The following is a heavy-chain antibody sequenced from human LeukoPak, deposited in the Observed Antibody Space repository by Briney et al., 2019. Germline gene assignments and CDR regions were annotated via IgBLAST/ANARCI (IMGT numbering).Heavy chain of an antibody. CDR3: ARGYDIVATITPFDYFDY. CDR1: GGSISSGGYY. J-gene: IGHJ4*02. D-gene: IGHD5-12*01. Sequence: PSETLSLTCTVSGGSISSGGYYWSWIRQHPGKGLEWIGYIYYSGSTYYNPSLKSRVTISVDTSKNQFSLKLSSVTAADTAVYYCARGYDIVATITPFDYFDYWGQGTLVTVSS. CDR2: IYYSGST. V-gene: IGHV4-31*03.